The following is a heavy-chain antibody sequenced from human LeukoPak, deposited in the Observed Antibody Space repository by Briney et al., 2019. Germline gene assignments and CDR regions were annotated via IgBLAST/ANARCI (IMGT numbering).Heavy chain of an antibody. D-gene: IGHD3-3*01. CDR2: ISSRRSYI. Sequence: PGGSLRLSCAASGFTFSSYGMNWVRQAPGKGLEWVSSISSRRSYIYYADSVKGRFTISRDNAKNSLYLELHSLRAEDTAVYYCARQYYDIWSGYYTADYYFDYWGQGTLVTVSS. CDR1: GFTFSSYG. J-gene: IGHJ4*02. V-gene: IGHV3-21*06. CDR3: ARQYYDIWSGYYTADYYFDY.